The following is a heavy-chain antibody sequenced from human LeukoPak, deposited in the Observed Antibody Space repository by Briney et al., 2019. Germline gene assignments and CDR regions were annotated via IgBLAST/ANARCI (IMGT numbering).Heavy chain of an antibody. CDR3: AKRSGSYHFDY. D-gene: IGHD2-15*01. CDR2: ISGSGGNT. CDR1: GFTFSNYA. V-gene: IGHV3-23*01. Sequence: GGSLRLSCAASGFTFSNYAMSWVRQAPGKGLEWVSSISGSGGNTYYADSVKGRFTISRDNSKNTLYLQMNSLRAEDTAVYYCAKRSGSYHFDYWGQGTLVTVSS. J-gene: IGHJ4*02.